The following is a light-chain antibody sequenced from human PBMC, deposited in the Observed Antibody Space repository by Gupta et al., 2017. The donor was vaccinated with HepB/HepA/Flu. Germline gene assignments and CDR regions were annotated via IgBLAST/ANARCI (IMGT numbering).Light chain of an antibody. CDR1: QSISSY. J-gene: IGKJ1*01. Sequence: DIQMTQSPSSLSASVGDRVTITCRASQSISSYLNWYQQKPGKVPKLLIFGASRLKSGVPSIFSGSGSGTDFTLTISRLQPEDFATYYCQQSDSTPWTFGQGTKVEIK. CDR3: QQSDSTPWT. CDR2: GAS. V-gene: IGKV1-39*01.